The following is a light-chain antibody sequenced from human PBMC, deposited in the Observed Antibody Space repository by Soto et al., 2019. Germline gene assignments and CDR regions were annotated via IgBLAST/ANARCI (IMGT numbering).Light chain of an antibody. Sequence: EIVMTQSPATLSVSPGERATLSCRASQSVSGNLAWYQQKPGQAPRLRIYGASTGATGIPARFSGSGSGTEFTLTISSLQSEDFAIYYCQQYNNWPRTFGQGTKVEIK. CDR3: QQYNNWPRT. CDR2: GAS. V-gene: IGKV3-15*01. CDR1: QSVSGN. J-gene: IGKJ1*01.